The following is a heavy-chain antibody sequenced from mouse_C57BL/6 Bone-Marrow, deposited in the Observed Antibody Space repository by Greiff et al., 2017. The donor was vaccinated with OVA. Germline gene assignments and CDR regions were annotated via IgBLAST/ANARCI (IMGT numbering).Heavy chain of an antibody. Sequence: QVQLKQPGAELVKPGASVKMSCKASGYTFTSYWITWVKQRPGQGLEWIGDIYPGSGSTNYNEKFKSKATLTVDTSSSTAYMQLSSLPSEDSAVYYCARGRTGAWFAYWGQGTLVTVSA. V-gene: IGHV1-55*01. CDR3: ARGRTGAWFAY. J-gene: IGHJ3*01. D-gene: IGHD1-1*02. CDR1: GYTFTSYW. CDR2: IYPGSGST.